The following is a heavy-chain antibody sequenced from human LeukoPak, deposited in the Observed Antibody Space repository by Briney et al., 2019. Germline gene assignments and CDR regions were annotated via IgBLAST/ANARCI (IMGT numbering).Heavy chain of an antibody. CDR3: ARDEGNTGWYAFDY. J-gene: IGHJ4*02. CDR2: TYYRSKLFY. Sequence: SQTLSLTCAISGESLSSINGAWNWLRQSPSRGLEWLGRTYYRSKLFYDYAVSMKGRINISPDTSQNLFSLQLTSVTPDDTAVYYCARDEGNTGWYAFDYWGQGTLVTVSS. V-gene: IGHV6-1*01. D-gene: IGHD6-19*01. CDR1: GESLSSINGA.